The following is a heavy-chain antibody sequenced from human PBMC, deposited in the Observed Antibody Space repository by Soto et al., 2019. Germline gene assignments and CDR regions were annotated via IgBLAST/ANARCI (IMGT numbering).Heavy chain of an antibody. Sequence: PGESLKISCKGSGYSFTSYWIGWVRQMPGKGLEWMGIIYPGDSDTRYSPSFQGQVTISADKSISTAYLQWSSLKASDTAMYYCARQSWRSGWPHAAFDIWGQGTMVTVSS. D-gene: IGHD6-19*01. CDR2: IYPGDSDT. CDR1: GYSFTSYW. V-gene: IGHV5-51*01. J-gene: IGHJ3*02. CDR3: ARQSWRSGWPHAAFDI.